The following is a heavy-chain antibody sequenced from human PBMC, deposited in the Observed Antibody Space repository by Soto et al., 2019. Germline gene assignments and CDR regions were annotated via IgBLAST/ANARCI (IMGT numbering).Heavy chain of an antibody. CDR2: IIPILGIA. CDR3: AIGLGYCSGGSCYQNDY. D-gene: IGHD2-15*01. Sequence: QVQLVQSGAEVKKPGSSVKVSCKASGGTFSSYTISWVRQAPGQGLEWMGRIIPILGIANYAPTFQGRVTITADKSTSTDYMERSSLRSEDTAVYYCAIGLGYCSGGSCYQNDYWGQGPLVTVSS. J-gene: IGHJ4*02. CDR1: GGTFSSYT. V-gene: IGHV1-69*02.